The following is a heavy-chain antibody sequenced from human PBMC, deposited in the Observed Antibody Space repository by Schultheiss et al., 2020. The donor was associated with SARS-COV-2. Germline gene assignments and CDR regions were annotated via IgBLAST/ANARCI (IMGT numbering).Heavy chain of an antibody. J-gene: IGHJ6*03. CDR3: ARDQPYCSGGSCYFRYYYYYMDV. V-gene: IGHV3-7*01. CDR2: IKQDGSEK. Sequence: GGSLRLSCAASGFTFSSYWMSWVRQAPGKGLEWVANIKQDGSEKYYVDSVKGRFTISRDNAKNSLYLQMNSLRAEDTAVYYCARDQPYCSGGSCYFRYYYYYMDVWGKGTTVTVSS. CDR1: GFTFSSYW. D-gene: IGHD2-15*01.